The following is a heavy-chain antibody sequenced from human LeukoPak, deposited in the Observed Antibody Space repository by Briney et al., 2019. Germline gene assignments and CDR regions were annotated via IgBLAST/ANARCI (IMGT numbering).Heavy chain of an antibody. Sequence: PGGSLRLSCAASGFTFSSNWMNWVRQAPGKGLEWVANIKEDGSGTYYVDSVKGRFTLSRDNAKNTLYLQMNSLRVEDTAVYYCARSREPGRDGDYWGQGTLVTVSS. J-gene: IGHJ4*02. CDR3: ARSREPGRDGDY. CDR2: IKEDGSGT. CDR1: GFTFSSNW. D-gene: IGHD5-24*01. V-gene: IGHV3-7*01.